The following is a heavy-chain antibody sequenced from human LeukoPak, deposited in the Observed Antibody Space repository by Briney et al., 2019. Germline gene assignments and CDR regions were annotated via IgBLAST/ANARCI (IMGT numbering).Heavy chain of an antibody. D-gene: IGHD1-1*01. J-gene: IGHJ3*02. V-gene: IGHV1-69*13. CDR3: ARVPPVQLDRSGGAFDI. Sequence: ASVKVSCKASGGTFSSYAISWVRQAPGQGLEWRGVIIPIFGTANYAQKFQGRVTITADESTSTAYMELSSLRSEDTAVYYCARVPPVQLDRSGGAFDIWGQGTMVSVSS. CDR2: IIPIFGTA. CDR1: GGTFSSYA.